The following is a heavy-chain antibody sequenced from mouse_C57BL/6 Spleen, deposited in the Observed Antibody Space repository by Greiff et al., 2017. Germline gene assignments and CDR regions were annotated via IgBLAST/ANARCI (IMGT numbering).Heavy chain of an antibody. D-gene: IGHD1-1*01. J-gene: IGHJ4*01. CDR2: INPNYGTT. Sequence: EVQLKESGPELVKPGASVKISCKASGYSFTDYNMNWVKQSHGKSLEWIGVINPNYGTTSYNQKFKGKASLTVDQTSSTAYMQLNSLTYEDSAVYYCAGATVVGGAYAMDYWGQGTSVTVST. V-gene: IGHV1-39*01. CDR3: AGATVVGGAYAMDY. CDR1: GYSFTDYN.